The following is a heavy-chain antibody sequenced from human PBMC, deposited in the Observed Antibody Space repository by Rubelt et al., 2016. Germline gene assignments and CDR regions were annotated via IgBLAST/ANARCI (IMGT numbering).Heavy chain of an antibody. Sequence: QVQLVQSGAEVKKPGASVKVSCKASGYTFTTYGISWVRQAPGQGLEWMGWIRTYHGNTTYAQKPRGRVTMTTDTSTGTAYMELRGRRADDTAMYFCAGGYCSSANCLFNWFDPWGQGTLVTVSS. CDR1: GYTFTTYG. CDR2: IRTYHGNT. V-gene: IGHV1-18*01. CDR3: AGGYCSSANCLFNWFDP. D-gene: IGHD2-2*01. J-gene: IGHJ5*02.